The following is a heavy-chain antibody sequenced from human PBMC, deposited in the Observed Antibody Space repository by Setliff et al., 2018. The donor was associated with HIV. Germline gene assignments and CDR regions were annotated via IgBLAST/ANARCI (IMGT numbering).Heavy chain of an antibody. CDR2: IYYSGST. V-gene: IGHV4-59*08. D-gene: IGHD3-9*01. CDR3: ARGVRGYGEIRYFFYYYYMDV. CDR1: GGSISSYY. J-gene: IGHJ6*03. Sequence: SSETLSLTCTVSGGSISSYYWSWIRQPPGKGLEWIGYIYYSGSTNYNPSLKSRVTISVDTSKNQFPLKLSSVTAADTAVYYCARGVRGYGEIRYFFYYYYMDVWGKGTTVTVSS.